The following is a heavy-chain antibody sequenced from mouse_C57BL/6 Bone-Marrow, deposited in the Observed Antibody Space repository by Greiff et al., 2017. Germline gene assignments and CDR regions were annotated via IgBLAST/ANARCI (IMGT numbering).Heavy chain of an antibody. J-gene: IGHJ1*03. CDR2: IYPRSGNT. CDR3: ARWRIYYDYDGVWWYFDV. D-gene: IGHD2-4*01. V-gene: IGHV1-81*01. CDR1: GYTFTSYG. Sequence: VQLQQSGAELARPGASVKLSCKASGYTFTSYGISWVKQRTGQGLEWIGEIYPRSGNTYYNEKFKGKATLTADKSSSTAYMELRSLTSEDSAVYFCARWRIYYDYDGVWWYFDVWGTGTTVTVSS.